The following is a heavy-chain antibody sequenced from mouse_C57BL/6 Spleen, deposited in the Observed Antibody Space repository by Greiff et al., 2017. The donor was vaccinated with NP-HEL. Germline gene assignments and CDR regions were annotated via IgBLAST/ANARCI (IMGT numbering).Heavy chain of an antibody. CDR2: INPNNGGT. Sequence: EVKLQQSGPELVKPGASVKISCKASGYTFTDYYMNWVKQSHGKSLEWIGDINPNNGGTSYNQKFKGKATLTVDKSSSTAYMELRSLTSEDSAVYYCARGYDYDDLGFAYWGQGTLVTVSA. V-gene: IGHV1-26*01. J-gene: IGHJ3*01. D-gene: IGHD2-4*01. CDR3: ARGYDYDDLGFAY. CDR1: GYTFTDYY.